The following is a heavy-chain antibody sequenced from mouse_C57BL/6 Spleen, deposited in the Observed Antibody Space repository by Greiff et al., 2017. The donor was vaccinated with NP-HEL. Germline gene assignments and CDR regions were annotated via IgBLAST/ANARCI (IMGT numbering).Heavy chain of an antibody. Sequence: EVQLQQSGAELVRPGASVKLSCTASGFNIKDDYMHWVKQRPEQGLEWIGWIDPENGDTEYASKFQGKATITADTSSNTAYLQLSSLTSEDTAVYYCTTRGLDYYGSSYGNYFDYWGQGTTLTVSS. CDR2: IDPENGDT. CDR3: TTRGLDYYGSSYGNYFDY. D-gene: IGHD1-1*01. CDR1: GFNIKDDY. V-gene: IGHV14-4*01. J-gene: IGHJ2*01.